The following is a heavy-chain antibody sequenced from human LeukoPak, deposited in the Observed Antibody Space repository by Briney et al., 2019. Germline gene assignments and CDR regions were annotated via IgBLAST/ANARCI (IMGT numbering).Heavy chain of an antibody. CDR2: IKQDATEI. Sequence: GGSLRLSCAASGFSFRNSWMSWVRQAPGKGLEWVANIKQDATEIYYADSVKGRFTISRDNAKYSLYLQMNSLRAEDTAVYYCARVCSGGSCRDYWGQGTLVTVSS. J-gene: IGHJ4*02. D-gene: IGHD2-15*01. CDR1: GFSFRNSW. CDR3: ARVCSGGSCRDY. V-gene: IGHV3-7*01.